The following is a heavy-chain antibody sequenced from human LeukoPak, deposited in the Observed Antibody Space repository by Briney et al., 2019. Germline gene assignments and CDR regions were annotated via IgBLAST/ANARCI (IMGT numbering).Heavy chain of an antibody. CDR2: IYHSRTT. Sequence: SETLSLTCTVSGYSISSGYYWGWIRQPPGKGLEWIGSIYHSRTTYYNPSLKSRVTLSVDTSKNQFSLKLNSVTAADTAVYYCARDQPYMDVWGKGTTVTVSS. CDR1: GYSISSGYY. CDR3: ARDQPYMDV. V-gene: IGHV4-38-2*02. J-gene: IGHJ6*03.